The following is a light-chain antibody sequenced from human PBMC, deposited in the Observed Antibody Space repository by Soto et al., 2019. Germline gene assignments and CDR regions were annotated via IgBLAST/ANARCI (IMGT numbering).Light chain of an antibody. CDR2: VKSDGSH. V-gene: IGLV4-69*01. Sequence: QSVLTQSPSASASLGASVKLTCTLSSGHGNYVIAWHQQQPEKGPRYLMKVKSDGSHNKGDGIPDRFSGSSSGAERYLAISSLQSEDEADYYCQTWDTGILVFGGGTKLTVL. J-gene: IGLJ2*01. CDR1: SGHGNYV. CDR3: QTWDTGILV.